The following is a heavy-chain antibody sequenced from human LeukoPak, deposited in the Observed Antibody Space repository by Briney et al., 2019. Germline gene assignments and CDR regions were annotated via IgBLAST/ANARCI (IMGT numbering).Heavy chain of an antibody. Sequence: GGSLRLPCAASGFTFSSYGMHWVRQAPGKGLEWVAVIWYDGSNKYYADSVKGRFTISRDNSKNTLYLQMNSLRAEDTAVYYCARDHCSSTSCYRGEYYYYYYMDVWGKGTTVTVSS. CDR2: IWYDGSNK. V-gene: IGHV3-33*01. D-gene: IGHD2-2*01. CDR1: GFTFSSYG. J-gene: IGHJ6*03. CDR3: ARDHCSSTSCYRGEYYYYYYMDV.